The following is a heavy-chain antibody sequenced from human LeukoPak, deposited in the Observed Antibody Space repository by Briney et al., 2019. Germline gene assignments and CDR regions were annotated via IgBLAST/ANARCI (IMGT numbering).Heavy chain of an antibody. D-gene: IGHD6-19*01. CDR3: ARDPRSSGAQGGWFDP. J-gene: IGHJ5*02. Sequence: VASVKVSCKVSGYTLTELSMHWVRQAPGKGLEWMGGFDPEDGETIYAQKFQGRVTMTEDTSTDTAYMELSSLRSEDTAVYYCARDPRSSGAQGGWFDPWGQGTLVTVSS. V-gene: IGHV1-24*01. CDR1: GYTLTELS. CDR2: FDPEDGET.